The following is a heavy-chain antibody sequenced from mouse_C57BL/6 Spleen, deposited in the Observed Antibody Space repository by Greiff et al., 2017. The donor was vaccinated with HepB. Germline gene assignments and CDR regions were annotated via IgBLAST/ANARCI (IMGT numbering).Heavy chain of an antibody. Sequence: DVMLVESGGGLVQPGGSLKLSCAASGFTFSDYYMYWVRQTPEKRLEWVAYISNGGGSTYYPDTVKGRFTISRDNAKNTLYLQMSRLKSEDTAMYYCARDSSGYGYFDYWGQGTTLTVSS. CDR2: ISNGGGST. CDR3: ARDSSGYGYFDY. V-gene: IGHV5-12*01. J-gene: IGHJ2*01. D-gene: IGHD3-2*02. CDR1: GFTFSDYY.